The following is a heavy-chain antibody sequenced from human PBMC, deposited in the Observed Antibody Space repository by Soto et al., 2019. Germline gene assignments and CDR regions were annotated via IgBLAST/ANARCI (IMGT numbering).Heavy chain of an antibody. D-gene: IGHD3-22*01. CDR1: GGSISSGGYY. J-gene: IGHJ4*02. CDR2: IYYSGST. Sequence: SETLSLTCTVSGGSISSGGYYWSWIRQHPGKGLEWIGYIYYSGSTYYNPSLKSRVTISVDTSKNQFSLKLSSVTAADTAVYYCARERPTAYYYDSSGYSLRYFDYWGQGTLLTVSS. V-gene: IGHV4-31*03. CDR3: ARERPTAYYYDSSGYSLRYFDY.